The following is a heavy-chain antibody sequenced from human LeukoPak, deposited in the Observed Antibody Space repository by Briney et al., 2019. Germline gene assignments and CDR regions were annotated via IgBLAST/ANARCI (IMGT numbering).Heavy chain of an antibody. CDR2: IYYSGST. Sequence: SSETLSLTCTVSGGSISSYYWSWIRQPPGEGLEWIGYIYYSGSTNYNPSLKSRVTISVDTSKNQFSLKLSSVTAADTAVYYCAGGHPMIVVWGQGTLVTVSS. D-gene: IGHD3-22*01. J-gene: IGHJ4*02. CDR1: GGSISSYY. V-gene: IGHV4-59*01. CDR3: AGGHPMIVV.